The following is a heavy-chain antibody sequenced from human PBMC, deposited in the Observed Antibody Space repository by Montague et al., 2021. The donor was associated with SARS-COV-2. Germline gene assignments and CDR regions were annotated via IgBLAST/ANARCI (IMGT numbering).Heavy chain of an antibody. CDR2: ISDSGST. CDR1: GTSITSYY. D-gene: IGHD3-10*01. J-gene: IGHJ6*02. V-gene: IGHV4-59*01. CDR3: ARGWLSYFGAGRHCYGMDV. Sequence: SETLSLTCSVSGTSITSYYWNWIRQPPGKGLEWIGYISDSGSTNYSPSLKSRVTMSVDTSKNQMSLKLTSVTAADKAVYYCARGWLSYFGAGRHCYGMDVWGQGTTVTVSS.